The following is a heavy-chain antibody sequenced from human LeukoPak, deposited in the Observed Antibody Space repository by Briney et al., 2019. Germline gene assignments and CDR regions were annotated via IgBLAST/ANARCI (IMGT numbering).Heavy chain of an antibody. V-gene: IGHV3-23*01. D-gene: IGHD3-3*01. CDR3: ANRRRITIFGVVIIGAFDI. Sequence: GGSLRLSCAASGFTFSSYAMSWVRQAPGKGLEWVSAISGSGGSTYYADSVKGRFTISRDNSKNTLDLQMNSLRAEDTAVYYSANRRRITIFGVVIIGAFDIWGQGTMVTVSS. J-gene: IGHJ3*02. CDR1: GFTFSSYA. CDR2: ISGSGGST.